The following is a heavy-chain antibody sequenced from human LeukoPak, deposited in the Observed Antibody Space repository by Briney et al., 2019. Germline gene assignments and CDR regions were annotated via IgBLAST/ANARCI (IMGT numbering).Heavy chain of an antibody. Sequence: PGGSLRLSCAASGFTFSSYSMNWVRQATGKGLEWVSSISSSSSYIHYADSVKGRFTISRDNAKNSLYLQMNSLRAEDTAVYYCARQISRRAYYYDSSGYGTDAFDIWGQGTMVTVSS. D-gene: IGHD3-22*01. CDR2: ISSSSSYI. V-gene: IGHV3-21*04. J-gene: IGHJ3*02. CDR3: ARQISRRAYYYDSSGYGTDAFDI. CDR1: GFTFSSYS.